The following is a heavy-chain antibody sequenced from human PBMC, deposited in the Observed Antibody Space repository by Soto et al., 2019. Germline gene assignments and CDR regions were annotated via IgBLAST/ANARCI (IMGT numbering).Heavy chain of an antibody. V-gene: IGHV3-74*01. D-gene: IGHD3-10*01. CDR2: INGDGSGT. Sequence: EVQLVESGGGLVQPGGSLRLSCAASGFTFTGSWMRWVRQAPGKGLVWVSRINGDGSGTSYADFVKGRFIISRDDAKNTLFLQMNGLRAEDTAVYYCARGIFGSGTANDYWGQGTLVTVSS. CDR1: GFTFTGSW. CDR3: ARGIFGSGTANDY. J-gene: IGHJ4*02.